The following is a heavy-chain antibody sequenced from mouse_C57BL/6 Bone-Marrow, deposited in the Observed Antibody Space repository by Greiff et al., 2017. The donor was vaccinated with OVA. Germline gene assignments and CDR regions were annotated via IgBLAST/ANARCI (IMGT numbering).Heavy chain of an antibody. Sequence: VQLQQSGPELVKPGASVKISCKASGYSFTDYNMNWVKQSNGKSLEWIVVINPNYGTTSYNQKFKGKATLTVDQSSSTAYMQLNSLTSEDSAVYYCVPHTSFYSTLCYCAMDYWGQGTSVTVSS. V-gene: IGHV1-39*01. CDR1: GYSFTDYN. D-gene: IGHD2-5*01. CDR2: INPNYGTT. CDR3: VPHTSFYSTLCYCAMDY. J-gene: IGHJ4*01.